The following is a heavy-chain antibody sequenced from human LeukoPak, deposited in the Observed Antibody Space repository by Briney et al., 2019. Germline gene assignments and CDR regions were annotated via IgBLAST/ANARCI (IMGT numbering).Heavy chain of an antibody. J-gene: IGHJ4*02. Sequence: ASVKVSCKASGYTFTAYGISWVRQAPGQGLEWMGWISGNNDNANYAQKVQGRVTMTTDTSTSTAYMELRSLRSDDTAVYYCATESSGWYGFDYWGQGTLVTVSS. CDR2: ISGNNDNA. CDR1: GYTFTAYG. V-gene: IGHV1-18*01. D-gene: IGHD6-19*01. CDR3: ATESSGWYGFDY.